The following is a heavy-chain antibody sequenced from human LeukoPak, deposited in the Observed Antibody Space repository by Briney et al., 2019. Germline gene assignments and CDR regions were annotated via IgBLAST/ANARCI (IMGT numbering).Heavy chain of an antibody. Sequence: PGGSLRLSCAASGFTFSSYAMHWVRQAPGKGLDWVSYITGSGSTIYYADSVRGRFTISRDNAKKSLYLQMNSLRAEDTAVYYCARGLTYYDILTGFHDRLDYFDYWGQGTLVTVSS. V-gene: IGHV3-48*03. CDR3: ARGLTYYDILTGFHDRLDYFDY. CDR2: ITGSGSTI. D-gene: IGHD3-9*01. CDR1: GFTFSSYA. J-gene: IGHJ4*02.